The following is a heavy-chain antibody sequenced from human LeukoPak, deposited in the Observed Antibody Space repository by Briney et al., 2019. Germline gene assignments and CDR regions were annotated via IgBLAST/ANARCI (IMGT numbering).Heavy chain of an antibody. V-gene: IGHV3-21*01. CDR2: INRDGTYI. J-gene: IGHJ4*02. D-gene: IGHD2-2*01. Sequence: GGSLRLSCAASGFIFRIYSMNWVRQAPGKGLEWVSSINRDGTYIYYADSVKGRFTISRDNAKNSLYQQMNSLRAEDTAVYYCATRYCDSNTCEALDYWGQGALVTVSS. CDR1: GFIFRIYS. CDR3: ATRYCDSNTCEALDY.